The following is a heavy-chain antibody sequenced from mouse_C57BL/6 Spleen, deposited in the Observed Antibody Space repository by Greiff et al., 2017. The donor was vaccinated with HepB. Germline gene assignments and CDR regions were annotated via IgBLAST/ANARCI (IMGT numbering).Heavy chain of an antibody. D-gene: IGHD4-1*01. V-gene: IGHV1-80*01. CDR3: ARWDPTGPHFDY. J-gene: IGHJ2*01. Sequence: QVQLQQSGAELVKPGASVKISCKASGYAFSSYWMNWVKQRPGKGLEWIGQIYPGDGDTNYNGKFKGKATLTADKSSSTAYMQLSRLTSEDSAVYFCARWDPTGPHFDYWGQGTTLTVSS. CDR1: GYAFSSYW. CDR2: IYPGDGDT.